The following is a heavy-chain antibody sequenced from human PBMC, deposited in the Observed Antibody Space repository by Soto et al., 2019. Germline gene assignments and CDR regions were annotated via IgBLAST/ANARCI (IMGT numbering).Heavy chain of an antibody. CDR1: GGSFSGYY. CDR2: INDRGSI. Sequence: QVQLQQWGAGPLRPLETLSLTCGVSGGSFSGYYWAWIRQSPGKGLEWIGEINDRGSINYNPSLKSRVSISVVTSKNHYSLNLRSVTAADTAVYYCARESHDILTGPPWVWYFDLWGRDTLVTVSS. CDR3: ARESHDILTGPPWVWYFDL. J-gene: IGHJ2*01. V-gene: IGHV4-34*01. D-gene: IGHD3-9*01.